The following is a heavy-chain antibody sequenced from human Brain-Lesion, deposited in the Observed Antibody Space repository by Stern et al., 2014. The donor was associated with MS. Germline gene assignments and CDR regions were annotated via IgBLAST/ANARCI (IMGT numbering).Heavy chain of an antibody. CDR1: GGSVSSTSYA. Sequence: QMQLVQSGPGLVKPSETLSLTCTVAGGSVSSTSYAWAWIRQPPGKGLEWIGTIYYSGNTYYSPSLQSRLTLSLDTSKNQFSLQRRFVTAADTAVYYCAGEEDIRYCSGGSCTGNWFDPWGQGTLVTVS. CDR3: AGEEDIRYCSGGSCTGNWFDP. D-gene: IGHD2-15*01. V-gene: IGHV4-39*01. J-gene: IGHJ5*02. CDR2: IYYSGNT.